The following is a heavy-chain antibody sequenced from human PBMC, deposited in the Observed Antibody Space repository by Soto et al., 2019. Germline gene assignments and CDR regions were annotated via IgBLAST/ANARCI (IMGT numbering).Heavy chain of an antibody. D-gene: IGHD4-17*01. J-gene: IGHJ4*02. CDR1: NYTFRRHG. V-gene: IGHV1-18*04. Sequence: ASVKVSCKTFNYTFRRHGYSWVRQAPGQGLEWMGWISGYNGNTKYVDNFQGRVTMTIDTSTDTAYMEVRSLRSDDTAVYYCVSWAGQVHDFGGPFDYWVQGSMVTVSS. CDR2: ISGYNGNT. CDR3: VSWAGQVHDFGGPFDY.